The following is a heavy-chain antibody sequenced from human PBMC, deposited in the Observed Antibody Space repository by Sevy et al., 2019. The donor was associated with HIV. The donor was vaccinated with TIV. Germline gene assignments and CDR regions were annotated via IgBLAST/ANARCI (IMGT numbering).Heavy chain of an antibody. V-gene: IGHV3-30-3*01. J-gene: IGHJ6*02. CDR3: ARDQGIDFWSGYYSLDYYYGMDV. Sequence: GGSLRLSCAASGFTFSSYAMYWVRQAPGKGLEWVAVISYDGSNKYYADSVKGRFTISRDNSKNTLYLQMNSLRAEDTAVYYCARDQGIDFWSGYYSLDYYYGMDVWGQGTTVTVSS. CDR2: ISYDGSNK. CDR1: GFTFSSYA. D-gene: IGHD3-3*01.